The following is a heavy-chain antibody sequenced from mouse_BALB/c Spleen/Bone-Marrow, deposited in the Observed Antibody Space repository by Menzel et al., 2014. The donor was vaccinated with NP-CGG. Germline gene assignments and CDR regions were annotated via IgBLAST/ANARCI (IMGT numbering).Heavy chain of an antibody. V-gene: IGHV14-3*02. D-gene: IGHD4-1*01. Sequence: EVQLQQSGAELVKPGASVKLSCTASGFNIKDTYMHWVKQRPEQGLEWIGKIDPANGNTKYDPKFQGKATITADTSSNTAYLQLSSLTSEDTAVYYCARWEYYAMDYWGQGTSVTVSS. CDR1: GFNIKDTY. CDR2: IDPANGNT. J-gene: IGHJ4*01. CDR3: ARWEYYAMDY.